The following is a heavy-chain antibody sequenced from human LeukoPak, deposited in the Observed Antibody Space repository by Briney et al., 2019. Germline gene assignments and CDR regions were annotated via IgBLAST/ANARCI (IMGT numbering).Heavy chain of an antibody. CDR3: ARDQEAFDY. J-gene: IGHJ4*02. CDR1: GYSFISNY. Sequence: ASVKVYCKASGYSFISNYIHWVRQAPGQGLEWMGMIYPRDGSTSYAQKFQGRVTVTRDTSTSTVHMELSGLRSEDTAVYYCARDQEAFDYWGQGTLVTVSS. CDR2: IYPRDGST. V-gene: IGHV1-46*01.